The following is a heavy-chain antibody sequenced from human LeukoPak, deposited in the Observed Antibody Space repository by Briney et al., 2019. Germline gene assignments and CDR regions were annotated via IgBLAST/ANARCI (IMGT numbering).Heavy chain of an antibody. CDR3: AGDGGVDPFDP. Sequence: GGSLRLSCAASGFTFSSYSMNWVRQAPGKGLEWVSFISSSSSYIYYADSVKGRFTISRDNANNSLYLQMSSLRAEDTAVYYCAGDGGVDPFDPWGQGTLVTVSS. CDR2: ISSSSSYI. J-gene: IGHJ5*02. D-gene: IGHD5-12*01. V-gene: IGHV3-21*01. CDR1: GFTFSSYS.